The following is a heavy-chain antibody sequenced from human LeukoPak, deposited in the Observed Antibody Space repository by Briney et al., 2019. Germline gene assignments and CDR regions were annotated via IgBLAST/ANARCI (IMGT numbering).Heavy chain of an antibody. CDR3: ARVGYSPLGWFDP. J-gene: IGHJ5*02. CDR1: GGSISSSSYY. D-gene: IGHD5-18*01. CDR2: IYTSGST. V-gene: IGHV4-61*02. Sequence: SETLSLTCTVSGGSISSSSYYWSWIRQPAGKGLEWIGRIYTSGSTNYNPSLKSRVTISVDTSKNQFSLKLSSVTAADTAVYYCARVGYSPLGWFDPWGQGTLVTVSS.